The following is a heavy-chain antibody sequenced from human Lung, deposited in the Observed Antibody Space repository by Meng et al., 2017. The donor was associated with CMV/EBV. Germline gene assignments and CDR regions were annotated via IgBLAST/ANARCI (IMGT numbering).Heavy chain of an antibody. CDR3: ARVLGYCSSAGCASDY. J-gene: IGHJ4*02. V-gene: IGHV3-21*01. CDR1: GFTFSTNR. CDR2: ISSSSSYI. D-gene: IGHD2-2*01. Sequence: GGSLRLSXAASGFTFSTNRMNWVRQAPGKGLEWVSSISSSSSYIYYADSVKGRFTISRDNAKNSLYLQMNSLRAEDTAVYYCARVLGYCSSAGCASDYWGQGTLVTVSS.